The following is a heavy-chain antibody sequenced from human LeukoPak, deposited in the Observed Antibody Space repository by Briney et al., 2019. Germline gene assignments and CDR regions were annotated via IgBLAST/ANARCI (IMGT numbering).Heavy chain of an antibody. CDR2: MNPNSGNT. Sequence: ASVKVSCKASGYTFTSYDINWVRQATGQGLEWMGWMNPNSGNTGYAQKFQGRVTMTRNTSISTAYMELSSLRSEDTAVYYCARGPDKNNWFDPWGQGTLVTVSS. V-gene: IGHV1-8*01. CDR3: ARGPDKNNWFDP. J-gene: IGHJ5*02. D-gene: IGHD1-14*01. CDR1: GYTFTSYD.